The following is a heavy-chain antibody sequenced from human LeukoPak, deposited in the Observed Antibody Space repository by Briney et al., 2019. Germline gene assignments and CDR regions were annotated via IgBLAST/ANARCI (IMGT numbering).Heavy chain of an antibody. D-gene: IGHD3-22*01. J-gene: IGHJ5*02. CDR3: ARVHYYDASDYSTPNWFDP. V-gene: IGHV4-38-2*02. CDR2: IHHDGIT. Sequence: PSETLSLTCTVSGYSISSGYFWGWIRQPPGTGLEWIGNIHHDGITYYNPSLKSRVTIPLDPSKDQFSLKLTSVAAADTALYHCARVHYYDASDYSTPNWFDPWGQGTLVTVSS. CDR1: GYSISSGYF.